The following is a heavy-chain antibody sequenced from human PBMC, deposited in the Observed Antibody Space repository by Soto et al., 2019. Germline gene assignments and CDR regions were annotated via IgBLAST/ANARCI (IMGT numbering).Heavy chain of an antibody. D-gene: IGHD3-9*01. CDR1: GFTFTSSA. V-gene: IGHV1-58*02. Sequence: SVKVSCKASGFTFTSSAMQWVRQARGQRLEWIGWIVVGSGNTNYAQKFQERVTITRDMSTSTAYMELSSLRSEDTAVYYCAAEFDDILTGYPNDSWGQGTLVTVS. CDR3: AAEFDDILTGYPNDS. CDR2: IVVGSGNT. J-gene: IGHJ5*01.